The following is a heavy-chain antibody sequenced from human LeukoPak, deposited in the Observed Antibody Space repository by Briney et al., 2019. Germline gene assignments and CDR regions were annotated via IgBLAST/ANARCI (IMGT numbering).Heavy chain of an antibody. Sequence: GGSLKLSCAASGSTFSGSAMHWVRQASGKGLEWVGRIRSKANSYATAYAASVKGRFTISRDDSKNTAYLQMNSLKTEDMAVYYCTQQIVATNDYWGQGTLVTVSS. J-gene: IGHJ4*02. D-gene: IGHD5-12*01. V-gene: IGHV3-73*01. CDR3: TQQIVATNDY. CDR2: IRSKANSYAT. CDR1: GSTFSGSA.